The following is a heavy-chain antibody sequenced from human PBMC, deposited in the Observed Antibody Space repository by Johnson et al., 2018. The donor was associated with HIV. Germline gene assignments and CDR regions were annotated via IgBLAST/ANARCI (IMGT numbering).Heavy chain of an antibody. Sequence: VQLVESGGGLVQPGRSLRLSCAASGFTSDDYAMHWVRQAPGKGLEWVSCISGSGGSPYYADSVKCRFTISRDNSKNTLYLQMNSLRAEDTAVYYCARAVCRGGRCYSHDAFDIWGQGTMVTVSS. CDR1: GFTSDDYA. CDR2: ISGSGGSP. J-gene: IGHJ3*02. D-gene: IGHD2-15*01. CDR3: ARAVCRGGRCYSHDAFDI. V-gene: IGHV3-23*04.